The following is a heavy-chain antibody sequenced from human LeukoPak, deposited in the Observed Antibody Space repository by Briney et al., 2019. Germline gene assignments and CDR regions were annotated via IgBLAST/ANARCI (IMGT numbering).Heavy chain of an antibody. Sequence: PGRSLRLSCAGSGFTFYDFPMHWVRQAPGKGLEGVLDLSWNSGSIGYADSVKGRFTISRDNAKNSLYLQMNSLRAEDTALYYCAKDRLRSLGFGGNWFDPWGQGTLVTVSS. J-gene: IGHJ5*02. D-gene: IGHD3-10*01. CDR3: AKDRLRSLGFGGNWFDP. CDR2: LSWNSGSI. CDR1: GFTFYDFP. V-gene: IGHV3-9*01.